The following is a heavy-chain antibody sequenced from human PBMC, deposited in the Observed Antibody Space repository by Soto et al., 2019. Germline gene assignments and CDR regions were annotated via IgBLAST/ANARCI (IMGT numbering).Heavy chain of an antibody. CDR2: ISGSGGSK. Sequence: GGSLRLSCAASGFTFSRYQMNWVRQAPGKGLEWVSYISGSGGSKHYADSVQGRFIISRDNAKNTLFLQMNSLRAEDTAVYYCERDDSGWDFWGRGTLVTVSS. D-gene: IGHD5-12*01. V-gene: IGHV3-48*03. CDR1: GFTFSRYQ. CDR3: ERDDSGWDF. J-gene: IGHJ4*02.